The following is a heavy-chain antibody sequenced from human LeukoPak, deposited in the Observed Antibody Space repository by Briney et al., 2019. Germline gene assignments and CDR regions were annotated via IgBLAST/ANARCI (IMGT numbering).Heavy chain of an antibody. D-gene: IGHD6-13*01. CDR1: GFTFSDYY. CDR2: ISSSSSYT. J-gene: IGHJ5*02. Sequence: GGSLRLSCAASGFTFSDYYMSWIRQAPGKGLEWVSYISSSSSYTNYADSVKGRFTISRDNAKNSLYLQMNSLSAEDTAVYYCAREVMSSSSWQGNWFDPWGQGTLVTVSS. V-gene: IGHV3-11*05. CDR3: AREVMSSSSWQGNWFDP.